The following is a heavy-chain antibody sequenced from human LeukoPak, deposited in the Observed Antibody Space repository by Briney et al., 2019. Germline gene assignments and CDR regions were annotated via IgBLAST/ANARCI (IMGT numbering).Heavy chain of an antibody. Sequence: GGSLRLSSAASGFTFSDYYMSWIRQAPGKGLEWVSYISSSGSTIYYADSVKGRFTISRDNAKNSLYLQMNSLRAEDTAVYYCARKIAAAGSSNPNWFDPWGQGTLVTVSS. CDR2: ISSSGSTI. CDR1: GFTFSDYY. D-gene: IGHD6-13*01. CDR3: ARKIAAAGSSNPNWFDP. J-gene: IGHJ5*02. V-gene: IGHV3-11*01.